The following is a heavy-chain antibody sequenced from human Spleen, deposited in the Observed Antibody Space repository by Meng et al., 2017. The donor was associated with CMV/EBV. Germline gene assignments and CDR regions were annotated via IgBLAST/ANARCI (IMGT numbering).Heavy chain of an antibody. CDR2: ISSSGSTK. CDR1: GFTFSSYE. D-gene: IGHD3-3*01. CDR3: VRVIRDYDFWSGFPQHGMDV. V-gene: IGHV3-48*03. Sequence: GESLKISCAASGFTFSSYEMNWVRQAPGKGLEWVSYISSSGSTKYYADSVKGRFTISRDNTENSLYLQMNSLRAEDTAVYYCVRVIRDYDFWSGFPQHGMDVWGQGTTVTVSS. J-gene: IGHJ6*02.